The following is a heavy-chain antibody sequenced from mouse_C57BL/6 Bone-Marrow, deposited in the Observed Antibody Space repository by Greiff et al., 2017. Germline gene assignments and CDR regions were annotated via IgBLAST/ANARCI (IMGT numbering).Heavy chain of an antibody. CDR3: ARSFITTVVYYYAMDY. J-gene: IGHJ4*01. D-gene: IGHD1-1*01. CDR1: GFTFSSYG. Sequence: VQLKESGGDLVKPGGSLKLSCAASGFTFSSYGMSWVRQTPDKRLEWVATISSGGSYTYYPDSVKGRFTISRDNAKNTLYLQMSSLKSEDTAMYYCARSFITTVVYYYAMDYWGQGTSVTVSS. V-gene: IGHV5-6*01. CDR2: ISSGGSYT.